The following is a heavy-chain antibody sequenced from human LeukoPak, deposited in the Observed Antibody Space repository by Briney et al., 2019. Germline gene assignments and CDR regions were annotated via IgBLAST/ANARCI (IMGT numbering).Heavy chain of an antibody. J-gene: IGHJ4*02. Sequence: GGSLRLSCTASGFTFGDYAMSWVRQAPGKGLEWAGFIRSKAYGGTTEYAASVKGRFTISRDDSKSIAYLQMNSLKTEDTAVYYCTRSVGYYDILTGYPWGQGTLVTVSS. CDR1: GFTFGDYA. V-gene: IGHV3-49*04. D-gene: IGHD3-9*01. CDR2: IRSKAYGGTT. CDR3: TRSVGYYDILTGYP.